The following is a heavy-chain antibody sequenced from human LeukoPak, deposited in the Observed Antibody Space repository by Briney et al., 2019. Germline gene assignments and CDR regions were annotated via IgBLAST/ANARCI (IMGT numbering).Heavy chain of an antibody. V-gene: IGHV1-69*04. J-gene: IGHJ4*02. D-gene: IGHD2-21*02. CDR2: VIPILGIA. Sequence: SVKVSFKASGGTFISYASSWVGQAPGQGGEGMGRVIPILGIANYEQKFQGRVTITADKSTSPAYMQLSSLRSEDTAVYYCAREKGIYCGGDCYPGAQCFDYWGQGTLVTVSS. CDR3: AREKGIYCGGDCYPGAQCFDY. CDR1: GGTFISYA.